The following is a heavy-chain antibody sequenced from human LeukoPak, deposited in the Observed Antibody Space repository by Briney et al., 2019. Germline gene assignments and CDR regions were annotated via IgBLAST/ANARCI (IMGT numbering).Heavy chain of an antibody. CDR1: GFTFSIYS. D-gene: IGHD2-15*01. CDR2: LSSSGVYI. CDR3: AREALPIGGENHFDY. J-gene: IGHJ4*02. Sequence: GGSLRLSCAASGFTFSIYSMNWVRQAPGKGLEWVSSLSSSGVYIYYADSVKGRFTISRDNAKNSLYLQINSPRVEDTAVYYCAREALPIGGENHFDYWGQGTLVTVSS. V-gene: IGHV3-21*01.